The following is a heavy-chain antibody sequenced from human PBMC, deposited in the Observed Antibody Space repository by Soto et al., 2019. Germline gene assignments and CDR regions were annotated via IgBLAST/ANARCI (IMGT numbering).Heavy chain of an antibody. J-gene: IGHJ4*02. CDR3: AREPPRRGYYYDSSGSQDPGY. CDR2: IYYSGST. D-gene: IGHD3-22*01. Sequence: SETLSLTCTVSGGSISSGGYYWSWIRHHPGKGLEWIGYIYYSGSTYYNPSLKRRVTISVDTSKNQFSLKLSSVTAADTAVYYCAREPPRRGYYYDSSGSQDPGYWGQGTLVTVSS. CDR1: GGSISSGGYY. V-gene: IGHV4-31*03.